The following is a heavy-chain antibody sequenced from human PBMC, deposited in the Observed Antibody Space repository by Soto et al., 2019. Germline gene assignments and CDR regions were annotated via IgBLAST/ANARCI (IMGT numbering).Heavy chain of an antibody. Sequence: SETLSLTCPVSGGSISSGDYYWSWIRQPPGKGLEWIGYIYYSGSTYYNPSLKSRVTISVDTSKNQFSLKLSSVTAADTAVYYCARVWGGAFDIWGQGTMVTVSS. J-gene: IGHJ3*02. CDR1: GGSISSGDYY. D-gene: IGHD3-10*01. CDR3: ARVWGGAFDI. CDR2: IYYSGST. V-gene: IGHV4-30-4*01.